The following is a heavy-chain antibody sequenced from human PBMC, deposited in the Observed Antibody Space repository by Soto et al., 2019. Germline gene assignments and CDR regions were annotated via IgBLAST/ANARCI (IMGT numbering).Heavy chain of an antibody. Sequence: PSETLSLTCAVYGGSFSGYYWSWIRQPPGKGLEWIGEINHSGSTNYNPSLKSRVTISVDTSKNQFSLKLSSVTAADTAVYYCARGSSWQNDYWGQGTLVTVSS. V-gene: IGHV4-34*01. D-gene: IGHD6-13*01. CDR1: GGSFSGYY. CDR2: INHSGST. CDR3: ARGSSWQNDY. J-gene: IGHJ4*02.